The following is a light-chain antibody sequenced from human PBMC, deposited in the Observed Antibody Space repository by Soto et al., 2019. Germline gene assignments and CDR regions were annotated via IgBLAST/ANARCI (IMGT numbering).Light chain of an antibody. CDR1: QSVSSN. CDR2: HAS. V-gene: IGKV3-15*01. J-gene: IGKJ4*01. Sequence: EIVMTQSPATLSVSLGERVTLSCRASQSVSSNLAWYQQKPGQAPRLLIYHASTRATGIPARFSGSGSGTEFTLTISRLQSEDFAVYYCQQYNNWPPVTFGGGTKVEIK. CDR3: QQYNNWPPVT.